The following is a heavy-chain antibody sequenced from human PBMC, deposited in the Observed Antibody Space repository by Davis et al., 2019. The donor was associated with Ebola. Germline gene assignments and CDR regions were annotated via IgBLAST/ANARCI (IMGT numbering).Heavy chain of an antibody. J-gene: IGHJ3*02. D-gene: IGHD1-26*01. CDR3: SSTKLVGPTTPAFDI. CDR1: GFTFSNYA. Sequence: PGESLKISCSVSGFTFSNYAMHWVRQASGRGLEWVGHIRSKTNSYATAFAASVKGRFTISRDDSESTAYLQMSSLKSEDTAVYYCSSTKLVGPTTPAFDIWGQGTTVTVSS. V-gene: IGHV3-73*01. CDR2: IRSKTNSYAT.